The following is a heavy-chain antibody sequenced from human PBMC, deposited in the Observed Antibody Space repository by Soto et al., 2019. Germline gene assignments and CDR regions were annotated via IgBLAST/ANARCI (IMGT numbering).Heavy chain of an antibody. CDR2: ISGSGGST. D-gene: IGHD3-10*01. V-gene: IGHV3-23*01. Sequence: GGSLRLSCAASGFTFSSYAVSWVRQAPGKGLEWVSAISGSGGSTYYADSVKGRFTISRDNSKNTLYLQMNSLRAEDTAVYYCAKLGIINYYGSGSYGDYWGQGTLVTV. CDR1: GFTFSSYA. J-gene: IGHJ4*02. CDR3: AKLGIINYYGSGSYGDY.